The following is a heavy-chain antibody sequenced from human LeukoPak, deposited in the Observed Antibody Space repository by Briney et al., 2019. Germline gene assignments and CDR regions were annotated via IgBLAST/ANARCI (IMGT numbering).Heavy chain of an antibody. CDR2: ISYDGSNK. J-gene: IGHJ4*02. V-gene: IGHV3-30*04. D-gene: IGHD3-3*01. Sequence: PGRSLRLSCAASGFTFSSYAMHWVRQAPGKGLEWVAVISYDGSNKYYADSVKGRFTISRDNSKNTLYLQMNSLRAEDTAVYYCARDPSAFWSGYSNFDYWGQGTLVTVSS. CDR1: GFTFSSYA. CDR3: ARDPSAFWSGYSNFDY.